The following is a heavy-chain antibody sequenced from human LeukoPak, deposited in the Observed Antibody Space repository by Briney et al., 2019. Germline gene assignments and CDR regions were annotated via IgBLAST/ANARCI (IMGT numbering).Heavy chain of an antibody. V-gene: IGHV3-74*01. CDR3: ARDPHGIASFGVVSEGPHDAFDM. Sequence: PGGSLRLSCAASGFTFSSYWMHWVRQAPGKELVWISRIKTDGSRTSYADSVRGRFTISRDNAKNTVHLQMNSLRAEDTAVYYCARDPHGIASFGVVSEGPHDAFDMWGQGTMVTVSS. CDR1: GFTFSSYW. CDR2: IKTDGSRT. J-gene: IGHJ3*02. D-gene: IGHD3-3*01.